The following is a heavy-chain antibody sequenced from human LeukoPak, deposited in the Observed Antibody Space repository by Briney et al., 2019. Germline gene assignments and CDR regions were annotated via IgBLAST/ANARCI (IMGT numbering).Heavy chain of an antibody. CDR3: ARHSRGPAAGPAFDY. Sequence: PPETLSLTCTVSGGSISSSTYYWGWIRQPPGKGLEWIGSIYYSGSTYYNPSLKSRVTISVDTSKNQFSLSSVTAADTAVYYCARHSRGPAAGPAFDYWGQGTLVTVSS. D-gene: IGHD6-13*01. CDR2: IYYSGST. V-gene: IGHV4-39*01. CDR1: GGSISSSTYY. J-gene: IGHJ4*02.